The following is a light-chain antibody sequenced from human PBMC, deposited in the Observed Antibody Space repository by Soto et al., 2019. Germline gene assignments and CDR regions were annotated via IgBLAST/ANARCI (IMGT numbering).Light chain of an antibody. CDR3: QQYNNWPPIT. V-gene: IGKV3-15*01. J-gene: IGKJ5*01. CDR2: GAS. CDR1: QSVSSK. Sequence: DIVLTQSPGTLSLSPGERATLSCRASQSVSSKLAWYQQKPGQAPRLLIYGASTRATVIPARFSGSGSGTEFTLTISSLQSEDFAVYYCQQYNNWPPITFGQGTRLEIK.